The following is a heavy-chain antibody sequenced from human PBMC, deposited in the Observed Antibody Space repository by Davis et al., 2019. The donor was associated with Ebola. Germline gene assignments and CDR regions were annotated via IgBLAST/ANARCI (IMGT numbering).Heavy chain of an antibody. V-gene: IGHV4-39*01. D-gene: IGHD3-3*01. CDR3: ASLYYDFWSGGYYYYGMDV. CDR1: GGSISSYY. J-gene: IGHJ6*02. Sequence: SETLSLTCTVSGGSISSYYWGWIRQPPGKGLEWIGSIYYSGSTYYSPSLKSRVTISVDTSKNQFSLKLSSVTAADTAVYYCASLYYDFWSGGYYYYGMDVWGQGTTVTVSS. CDR2: IYYSGST.